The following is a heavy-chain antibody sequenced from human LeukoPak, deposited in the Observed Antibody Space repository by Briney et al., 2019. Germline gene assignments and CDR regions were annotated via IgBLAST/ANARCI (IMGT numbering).Heavy chain of an antibody. J-gene: IGHJ3*02. CDR3: ARDRYDFWSGFGAFDI. D-gene: IGHD3-3*01. CDR2: IKQDGSEK. CDR1: GFTFSSYW. Sequence: PGGSLRLSCAASGFTFSSYWMSWVRQAPGRGLEWVANIKQDGSEKYYVDSVKGRFTISRDNAKNSLYLQMNSLRAEDTAVYYCARDRYDFWSGFGAFDIWGQGTMVTVSS. V-gene: IGHV3-7*01.